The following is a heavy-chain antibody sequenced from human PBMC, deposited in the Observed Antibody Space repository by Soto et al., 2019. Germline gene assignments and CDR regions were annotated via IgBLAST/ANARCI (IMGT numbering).Heavy chain of an antibody. Sequence: PSETLSLTCAVYGGSFSGYYWSWIRQPPGKGLEWIGEINHSGSTNYNPSLKSRVTISVDTSKNQFSLKLSSVTAADTAVYYCARGGPITMVRGVSPEEAFDIWGQGTMVTVSS. V-gene: IGHV4-34*01. CDR2: INHSGST. CDR3: ARGGPITMVRGVSPEEAFDI. J-gene: IGHJ3*02. CDR1: GGSFSGYY. D-gene: IGHD3-10*01.